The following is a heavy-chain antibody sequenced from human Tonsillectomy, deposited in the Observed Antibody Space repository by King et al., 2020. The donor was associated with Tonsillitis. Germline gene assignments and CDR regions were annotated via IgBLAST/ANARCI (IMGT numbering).Heavy chain of an antibody. CDR1: GGSISRRNYY. CDR3: SGDSSDYYWSGY. V-gene: IGHV4-39*01. Sequence: QLQESGPGLVKPSETLSLTCTVSGGSISRRNYYWGWIRQPPGKGLEWIGSIYYSGSTYYNPSLKSRVTISVDTSKNQFSLKLSSVTAADTAVYYCSGDSSDYYWSGYWGQGTLVTVSS. J-gene: IGHJ4*02. CDR2: IYYSGST. D-gene: IGHD3-22*01.